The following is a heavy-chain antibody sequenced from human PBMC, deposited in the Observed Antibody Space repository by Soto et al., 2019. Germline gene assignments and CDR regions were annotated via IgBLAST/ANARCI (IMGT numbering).Heavy chain of an antibody. J-gene: IGHJ4*02. CDR1: GLTFSSYW. Sequence: GGSLRLSCAASGLTFSSYWMSWVRQAPGKGLEWVANIKQDGSEKYYVDSVKGRFTISRDNAKNSLYLQMNSLRAEDTAVYYCARGTYYDFWSGYYYFDYWGQGTLVTVSS. CDR2: IKQDGSEK. V-gene: IGHV3-7*03. CDR3: ARGTYYDFWSGYYYFDY. D-gene: IGHD3-3*01.